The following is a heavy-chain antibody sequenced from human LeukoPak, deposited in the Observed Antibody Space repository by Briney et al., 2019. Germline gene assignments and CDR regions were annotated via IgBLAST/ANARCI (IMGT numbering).Heavy chain of an antibody. D-gene: IGHD3-10*01. Sequence: ASVKVSCKASGYTFTSYGISWVRQAPGQGLEWMGWISAYNGNTNYAQKLQGRVTMTTDTSTSTAYMELRSLRSDDTAVYYCAGSYGSGSPYYFDYWGQGTLVTVSP. CDR1: GYTFTSYG. J-gene: IGHJ4*02. CDR2: ISAYNGNT. V-gene: IGHV1-18*01. CDR3: AGSYGSGSPYYFDY.